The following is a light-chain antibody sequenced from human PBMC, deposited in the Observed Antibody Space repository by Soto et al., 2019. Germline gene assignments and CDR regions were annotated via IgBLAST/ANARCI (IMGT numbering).Light chain of an antibody. V-gene: IGKV3-15*01. J-gene: IGKJ1*01. CDR3: QHYNSYSEA. CDR1: QSVSSY. Sequence: EIVLTQSPATLSLSPGERATLSCRASQSVSSYLAWYQQKPGQAPRFLIYGASTRATGIPARFSGSGFGTEFTLTISSLQPDDFATYYCQHYNSYSEAFGQGTRWIS. CDR2: GAS.